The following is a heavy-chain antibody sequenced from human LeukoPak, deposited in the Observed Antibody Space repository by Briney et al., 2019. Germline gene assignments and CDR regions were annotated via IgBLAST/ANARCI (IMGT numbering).Heavy chain of an antibody. CDR3: ARFDTSGYYVDN. Sequence: SETLSLTCTVSGGSISSYYWSWIRQPPGQALVWTGYIYYSGGTNYNPSLTSRVAISVDTSKKQFSLMLNSVTAADTAVYYCARFDTSGYYVDNWGQGTLVTVSS. D-gene: IGHD3-22*01. J-gene: IGHJ4*02. CDR1: GGSISSYY. CDR2: IYYSGGT. V-gene: IGHV4-59*01.